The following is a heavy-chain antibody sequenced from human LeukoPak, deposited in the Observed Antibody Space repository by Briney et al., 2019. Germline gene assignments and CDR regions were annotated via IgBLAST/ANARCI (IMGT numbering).Heavy chain of an antibody. Sequence: GGSLRLSCAASGFTLSNFWMNWVRQAPGKGLEWVAIINRDGTHEEYGDSVKGRFTISRYNAKNSLYLQMNSLRAEDTAIDYCAGNPRATKVLVAFDRWGQGQWSPSLQ. CDR3: AGNPRATKVLVAFDR. J-gene: IGHJ3*01. D-gene: IGHD4/OR15-4a*01. V-gene: IGHV3-7*05. CDR1: GFTLSNFW. CDR2: INRDGTHE.